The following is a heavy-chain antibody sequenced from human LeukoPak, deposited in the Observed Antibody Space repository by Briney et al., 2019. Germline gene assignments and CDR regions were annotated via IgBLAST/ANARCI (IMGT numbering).Heavy chain of an antibody. CDR1: GFSVTTYA. J-gene: IGHJ3*02. V-gene: IGHV3-23*01. Sequence: GGSLTLSCAASGFSVTTYAMGWVRQAPGKGLEWVSVISDRGDSTYYADSVKGRFTISRDNSKNTLYLQMNSLRAEDTAVYYCAKDGIWGQGTMVTVSS. CDR3: AKDGI. CDR2: ISDRGDST.